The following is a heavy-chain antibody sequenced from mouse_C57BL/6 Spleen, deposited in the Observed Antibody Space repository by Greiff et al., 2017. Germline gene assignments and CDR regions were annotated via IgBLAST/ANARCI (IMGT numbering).Heavy chain of an antibody. V-gene: IGHV1-82*01. D-gene: IGHD2-2*01. J-gene: IGHJ2*01. CDR2: IYPGDGDT. CDR3: ARDGYDPYYLDY. Sequence: QVQLQQSGPELVKPGASVKISCKASGYAFSSSWMNWVKQRPGKGLEWIGRIYPGDGDTNYNGKFKGKATLTADKSSSTAYMQLSSLTSEDSAVYFCARDGYDPYYLDYWGQGTTLTVSS. CDR1: GYAFSSSW.